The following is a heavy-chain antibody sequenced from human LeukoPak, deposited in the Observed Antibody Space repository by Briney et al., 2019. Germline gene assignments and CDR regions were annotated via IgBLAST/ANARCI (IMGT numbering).Heavy chain of an antibody. CDR3: AREAESGSYPEAFDI. CDR2: INPSGGST. V-gene: IGHV1-46*01. D-gene: IGHD1-26*01. CDR1: GYTFTSYY. Sequence: ASVTVSCNASGYTFTSYYMHWLRQAPGQGLESMGIINPSGGSTSYAQKFQGRVTMIRDTSTSTVYMELSSLRSEDTAVYYCAREAESGSYPEAFDIWGQGTMVTVSS. J-gene: IGHJ3*02.